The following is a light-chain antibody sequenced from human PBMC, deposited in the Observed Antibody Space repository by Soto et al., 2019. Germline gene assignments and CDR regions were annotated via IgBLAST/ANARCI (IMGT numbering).Light chain of an antibody. V-gene: IGKV1-5*03. Sequence: DIQMTQSPSTLSASVGDRVTITCRASQSINNRLVWYQQKPGIAPILLIYKASSLQSGVPSRFSGSGSGTEFNFAISSLQPADFATYYCQRYNTYPWTFGHGTKVEI. CDR2: KAS. CDR3: QRYNTYPWT. J-gene: IGKJ1*01. CDR1: QSINNR.